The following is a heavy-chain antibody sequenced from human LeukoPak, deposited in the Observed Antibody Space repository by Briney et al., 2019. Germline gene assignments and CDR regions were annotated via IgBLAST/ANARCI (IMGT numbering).Heavy chain of an antibody. Sequence: SVRVSCKASGGTFSSYAISWVRQAPGQGLEWMGGIIPIFGTANYAQKFQGRVTITTDESTSTAYMELSSLRSEDTAVYYCAFGGVSGYDRYYYYYMDVWGKGTTVTVSS. CDR3: AFGGVSGYDRYYYYYMDV. J-gene: IGHJ6*03. CDR2: IIPIFGTA. V-gene: IGHV1-69*05. CDR1: GGTFSSYA. D-gene: IGHD5-12*01.